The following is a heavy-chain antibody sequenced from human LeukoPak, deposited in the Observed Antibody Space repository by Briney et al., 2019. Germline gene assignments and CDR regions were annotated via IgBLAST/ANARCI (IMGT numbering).Heavy chain of an antibody. Sequence: GGSLRLSCAASEFSVGSNYMTWVRQAPGKGLEWVSLIYSGGSTYYADSVKGRFTISRDNSKNTLYLQMNSLRAEDTAVYYCAKDQGYYDFWSDMGWFDPWGQGTLVTVSS. V-gene: IGHV3-66*01. CDR2: IYSGGST. CDR1: EFSVGSNY. J-gene: IGHJ5*02. CDR3: AKDQGYYDFWSDMGWFDP. D-gene: IGHD3-3*01.